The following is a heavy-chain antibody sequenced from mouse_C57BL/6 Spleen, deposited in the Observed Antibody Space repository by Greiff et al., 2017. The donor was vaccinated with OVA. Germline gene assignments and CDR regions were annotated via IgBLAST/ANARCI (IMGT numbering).Heavy chain of an antibody. D-gene: IGHD4-1*01. CDR2: ISGGGGNT. V-gene: IGHV5-9*01. Sequence: EVQGVESGGGLVKPGGSLKLSCAASGFTFSSYTMSWVRQTPEKRLEWVATISGGGGNTYYPDSVKGRFTISRDNAKNTLYLQMSSLRSEDTALEDCARHGWDGYFDYWGQGTTLTVSS. J-gene: IGHJ2*01. CDR3: ARHGWDGYFDY. CDR1: GFTFSSYT.